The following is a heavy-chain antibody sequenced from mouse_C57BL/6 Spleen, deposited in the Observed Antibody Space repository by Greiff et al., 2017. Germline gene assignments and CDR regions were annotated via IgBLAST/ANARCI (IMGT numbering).Heavy chain of an antibody. D-gene: IGHD2-4*01. Sequence: EVKLQESVAELVRPGASVKLSCTASGFNIKNTYMHWVKQRPEPGLEWIGRIDPANGNTKYAPKFQGKATITADTSSNTAYLQLSSLTSEDTAIYYCARPTTDYDYDGYAMDYWGQGTSVTVSS. CDR3: ARPTTDYDYDGYAMDY. J-gene: IGHJ4*01. CDR2: IDPANGNT. V-gene: IGHV14-3*01. CDR1: GFNIKNTY.